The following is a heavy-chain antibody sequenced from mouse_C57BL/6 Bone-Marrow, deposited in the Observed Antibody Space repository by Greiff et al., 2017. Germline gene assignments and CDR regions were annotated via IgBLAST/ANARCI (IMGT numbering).Heavy chain of an antibody. CDR1: GYTFTDYE. CDR3: TRSVCSWFAY. CDR2: IDPETGGT. J-gene: IGHJ3*01. V-gene: IGHV1-15*01. Sequence: QVQLQQSGAELVRPGASVTLSCKASGYTFTDYEMHWVKQTPVHGLEWIGAIDPETGGTAYNQKFKGKAILTADKSSSTAYMELRSLTSEDSAVYYCTRSVCSWFAYWGQGTLVTVSA.